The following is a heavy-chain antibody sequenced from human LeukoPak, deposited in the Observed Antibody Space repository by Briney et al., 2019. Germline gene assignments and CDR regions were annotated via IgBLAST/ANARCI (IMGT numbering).Heavy chain of an antibody. Sequence: GGSLRLSCAASGFTVSSNYMSWVRQAPGKGLEWVSVIYSGGSTYYADSVKGRFTISRDNSKNTLYLQMNSLRAEDTAVYYCARDGSSGYIAFDIWGQGTMVTVSS. CDR3: ARDGSSGYIAFDI. CDR2: IYSGGST. D-gene: IGHD3-22*01. CDR1: GFTVSSNY. J-gene: IGHJ3*02. V-gene: IGHV3-66*01.